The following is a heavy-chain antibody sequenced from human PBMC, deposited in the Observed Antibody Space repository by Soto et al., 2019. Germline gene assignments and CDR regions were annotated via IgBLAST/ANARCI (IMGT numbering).Heavy chain of an antibody. J-gene: IGHJ2*01. Sequence: QVQLVESGGGVVQPGRSLRLSCAASGFTFSSYGMHWVRQAPGKGLEWVAVIWYDGSNKYYGDSVKGRFTISRDNSKNTLYLQMNSLRAEDTAVYYCARDEGRYWYFDLWGRGTLVTVSS. CDR2: IWYDGSNK. CDR1: GFTFSSYG. V-gene: IGHV3-33*01. CDR3: ARDEGRYWYFDL.